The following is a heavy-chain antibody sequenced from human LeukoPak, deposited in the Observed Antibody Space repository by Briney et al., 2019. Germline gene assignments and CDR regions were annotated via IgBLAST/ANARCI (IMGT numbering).Heavy chain of an antibody. CDR2: ISAYNGNT. CDR3: ARSRGYCSSTSCSPGGY. J-gene: IGHJ4*02. V-gene: IGHV1-18*01. CDR1: GYTFTSYG. Sequence: ASVKVSCKASGYTFTSYGISWVRQAPGQGLEWMGWISAYNGNTNYAQKFQGRVTMTTDTSTSTAYMELRSLRSDDTAVYYCARSRGYCSSTSCSPGGYWGQGTLVTVSS. D-gene: IGHD2-2*01.